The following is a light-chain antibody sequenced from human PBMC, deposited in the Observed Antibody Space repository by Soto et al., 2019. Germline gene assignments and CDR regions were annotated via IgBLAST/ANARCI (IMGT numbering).Light chain of an antibody. CDR3: QQYNKWPPIT. V-gene: IGKV3-15*01. J-gene: IGKJ4*01. CDR1: QSVRSN. Sequence: EIVMTQSPATLSVSPGERATLSCRASQSVRSNLAWYQQKPGQAPRRLIYGASTRATGIPARISGSGSGTEFTLTISSLQSEDFAVYYCQQYNKWPPITFDGGTKVEIK. CDR2: GAS.